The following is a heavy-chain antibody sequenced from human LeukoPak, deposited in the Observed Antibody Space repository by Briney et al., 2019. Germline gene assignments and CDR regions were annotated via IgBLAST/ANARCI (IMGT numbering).Heavy chain of an antibody. V-gene: IGHV1-69*05. D-gene: IGHD6-6*01. CDR2: IIPIFGTA. J-gene: IGHJ6*03. CDR1: GGTFSSYA. CDR3: ARGSPRLYTSSRSYYYYYMDV. Sequence: SVKVSCKASGGTFSSYAISWVRQAPGQGLEWMGGIIPIFGTANYAQKFQGRVTITTDESTSTAYMKLSSLRSEDTAVYYCARGSPRLYTSSRSYYYYYMDVWGKGTTVTVSS.